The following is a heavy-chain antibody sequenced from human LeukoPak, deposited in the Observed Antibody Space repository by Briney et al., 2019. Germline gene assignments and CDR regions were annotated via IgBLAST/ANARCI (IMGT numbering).Heavy chain of an antibody. J-gene: IGHJ4*02. V-gene: IGHV3-30-3*01. Sequence: GGSLRLSCAASGFTFSSYAMHWVRQAPGKGLEWVAVISYDGSNKYYADSVKGRFTISRDNSKNTLYLQMNSLRAEDTAVYYCAKGIVVVPAHALDYWGQGTLVTVSS. CDR3: AKGIVVVPAHALDY. CDR1: GFTFSSYA. D-gene: IGHD2-2*01. CDR2: ISYDGSNK.